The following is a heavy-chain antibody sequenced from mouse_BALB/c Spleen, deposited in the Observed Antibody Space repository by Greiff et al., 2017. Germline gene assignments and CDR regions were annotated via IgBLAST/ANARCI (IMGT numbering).Heavy chain of an antibody. CDR3: ARSITTGAMDY. J-gene: IGHJ4*01. CDR1: GFTFSSFG. D-gene: IGHD1-1*01. CDR2: ISSGSSTI. Sequence: EVMLVESGGGLVQPGGSRKLSCAASGFTFSSFGMHWVRQAPEKGLEWVAYISSGSSTIYYADTVKGRFTISRDNPKNTLFLQMTSLRSEDTAMYYCARSITTGAMDYWGQGTSVTVSS. V-gene: IGHV5-17*02.